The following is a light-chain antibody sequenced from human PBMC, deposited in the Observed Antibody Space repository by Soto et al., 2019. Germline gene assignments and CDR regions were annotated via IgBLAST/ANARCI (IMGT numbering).Light chain of an antibody. J-gene: IGKJ4*01. CDR1: QSVSSY. V-gene: IGKV3-11*01. CDR2: EAS. Sequence: EIVLSQSPATLSLSPGERATLSCRASQSVSSYLAWYQQKPGQAPRLLMYEASTRATGIPARFSGGGSGTDFTLTISSLEPEDFAVYYCQQYGSPPLTFGGGTKVDIK. CDR3: QQYGSPPLT.